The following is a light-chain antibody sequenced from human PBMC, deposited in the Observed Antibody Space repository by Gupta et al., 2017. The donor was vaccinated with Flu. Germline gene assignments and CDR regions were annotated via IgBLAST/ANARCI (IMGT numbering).Light chain of an antibody. CDR1: QSVLYDSTEKDY. CDR2: WAT. CDR3: QQYYDVPFT. V-gene: IGKV4-1*01. Sequence: CLGERATINCKSSQSVLYDSTEKDYLSWYQQKPGQPPKLLISWATTRESGVPDRFSASGSGTDFTLTIASLQAEDVAVYYCQQYYDVPFTFGGGTKVEIK. J-gene: IGKJ4*01.